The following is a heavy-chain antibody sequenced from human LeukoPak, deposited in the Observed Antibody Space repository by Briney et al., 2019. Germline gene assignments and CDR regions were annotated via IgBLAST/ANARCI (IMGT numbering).Heavy chain of an antibody. CDR1: GFTLNSYV. V-gene: IGHV3-23*01. J-gene: IGHJ4*02. CDR3: AKDDSRGYNNEFEC. CDR2: VSGSGRST. D-gene: IGHD1-1*01. Sequence: GGSLRLSCAASGFTLNSYVMSWVRQAPGKGLEWVSSVSGSGRSTYYADSVKGRFTISRDNSKNTLYLQMNSLRVEDTAVYYCAKDDSRGYNNEFECWGQGTLVTVS.